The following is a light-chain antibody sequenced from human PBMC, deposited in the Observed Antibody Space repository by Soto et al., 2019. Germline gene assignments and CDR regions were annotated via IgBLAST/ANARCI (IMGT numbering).Light chain of an antibody. J-gene: IGLJ1*01. Sequence: QSALTQPPSASGTPGQRVTISCSGSSSNIGSDFVYWYQQLPGTAPKLLIYHNYQRPSGVPDPFSGSKSGTSGSLAISDLRSEDEGDYYCSAWDDSLSVYVFGAGTKLTVL. CDR2: HNY. CDR3: SAWDDSLSVYV. V-gene: IGLV1-47*01. CDR1: SSNIGSDF.